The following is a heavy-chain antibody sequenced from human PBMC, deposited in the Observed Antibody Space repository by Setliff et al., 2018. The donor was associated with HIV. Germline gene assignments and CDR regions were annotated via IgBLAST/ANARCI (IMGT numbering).Heavy chain of an antibody. Sequence: NPSETLSLTCTVSGGSITNYYWSWIRQPPGKGLEWIGFIYYSGSTNYNPSLKSRVTISVDTSKHQFSLKLSSVTAADTAVYYCARHARSITMTTDWYFDLWGRGTLVPVSS. D-gene: IGHD3-22*01. CDR3: ARHARSITMTTDWYFDL. J-gene: IGHJ2*01. V-gene: IGHV4-59*08. CDR1: GGSITNYY. CDR2: IYYSGST.